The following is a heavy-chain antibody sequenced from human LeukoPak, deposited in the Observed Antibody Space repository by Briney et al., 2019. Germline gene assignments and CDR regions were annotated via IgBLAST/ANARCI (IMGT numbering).Heavy chain of an antibody. V-gene: IGHV3-64D*09. CDR3: VNPGWYYDSSGYSYYYGMDV. D-gene: IGHD3-22*01. CDR1: GFTFSRYG. Sequence: GGSLRLSCSASGFTFSRYGMHWVRQAPGKGLEYVSAIVSNGDSTYYADSVKGRFTISRDNAKNTLDLQMSSLRPDDTAVYYCVNPGWYYDSSGYSYYYGMDVWGQGTTVTVSS. J-gene: IGHJ6*02. CDR2: IVSNGDST.